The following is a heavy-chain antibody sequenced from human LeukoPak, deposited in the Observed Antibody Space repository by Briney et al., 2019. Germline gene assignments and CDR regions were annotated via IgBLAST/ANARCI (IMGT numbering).Heavy chain of an antibody. Sequence: GGSLRLSCAASGFTFNSYAMNWVRQAPGKGLEWVSYISSSGSTLYYADSVKGRFTISRDDAKDSLFLQMNSLRAEDTAIYYCARGPSGWYYFDYWGQGSLVTVSS. V-gene: IGHV3-48*03. J-gene: IGHJ4*02. D-gene: IGHD6-19*01. CDR1: GFTFNSYA. CDR3: ARGPSGWYYFDY. CDR2: ISSSGSTL.